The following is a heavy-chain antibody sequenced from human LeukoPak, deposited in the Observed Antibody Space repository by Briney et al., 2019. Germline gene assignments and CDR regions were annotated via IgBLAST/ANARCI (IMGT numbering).Heavy chain of an antibody. J-gene: IGHJ4*02. V-gene: IGHV5-10-1*01. Sequence: MTGESLKISCKGSGYSFTSYWISWVRQMPGKGLEWMGRIDPSDSYTNYSPSFQGHVTISADKSISTAYLQWSSLKASDTAMYYCARLPHSSTSCYVDYWGQGTLVTVSS. CDR1: GYSFTSYW. CDR2: IDPSDSYT. D-gene: IGHD2-2*01. CDR3: ARLPHSSTSCYVDY.